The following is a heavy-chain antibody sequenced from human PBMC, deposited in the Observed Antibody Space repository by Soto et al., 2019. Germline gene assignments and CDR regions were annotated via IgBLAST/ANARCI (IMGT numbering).Heavy chain of an antibody. J-gene: IGHJ4*02. CDR2: IRPHNGDT. Sequence: QVQLVQSAAEVGKPGASVKVSCKASGYTFTTIRLSWVRQATGQGLEWMGWIRPHNGDTKYAQKFQGRVTMTADTSTTTAYMEVRSLRPDDTAVFYCSRGRSGCYDFWGQGTLVTVSS. CDR3: SRGRSGCYDF. V-gene: IGHV1-18*01. CDR1: GYTFTTIR. D-gene: IGHD6-19*01.